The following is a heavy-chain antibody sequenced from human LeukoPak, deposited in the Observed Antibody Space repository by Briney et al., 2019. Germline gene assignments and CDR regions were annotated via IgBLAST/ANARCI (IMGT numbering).Heavy chain of an antibody. J-gene: IGHJ6*02. D-gene: IGHD2-2*01. V-gene: IGHV3-30*04. CDR3: ARGSNDCSSSTCYVGYYYYGMDV. CDR2: TTYDGSNK. Sequence: GSLRLSCAASRFTFNKYAMHWVRQAPGKGLEWVAVTTYDGSNKYYADSVKGRMTISRDNSKNTLDLQMNSLRAEDTAVYHCARGSNDCSSSTCYVGYYYYGMDVWGQGTAVTVSS. CDR1: RFTFNKYA.